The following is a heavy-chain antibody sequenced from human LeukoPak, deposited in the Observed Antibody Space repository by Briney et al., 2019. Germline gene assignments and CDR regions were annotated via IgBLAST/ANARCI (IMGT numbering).Heavy chain of an antibody. CDR3: ARFAYDSGNLDV. J-gene: IGHJ4*02. V-gene: IGHV4-59*01. D-gene: IGHD3-10*01. CDR1: GGSMRSYY. Sequence: SETLSLTCSISGGSMRSYYWSWIRQSPGKGLEWLGYIYYSGSTKYNPSLESRVTISADTSKNQFSLNLRFVTTADTAIYYCARFAYDSGNLDVWGQGTLVTVSS. CDR2: IYYSGST.